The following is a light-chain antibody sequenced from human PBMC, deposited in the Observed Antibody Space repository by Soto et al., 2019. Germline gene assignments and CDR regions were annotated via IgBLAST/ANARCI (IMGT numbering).Light chain of an antibody. Sequence: DIQMTQSPSTLSASVGDRVTITCRASQSISSWLAWYQQKPGKAPKLLIYTASSLESGVPSRFSGSGSGTEFTLTISSLRPDDFATYYCQQYNSYPWTFGQGTKVDI. J-gene: IGKJ1*01. CDR3: QQYNSYPWT. CDR2: TAS. V-gene: IGKV1-5*03. CDR1: QSISSW.